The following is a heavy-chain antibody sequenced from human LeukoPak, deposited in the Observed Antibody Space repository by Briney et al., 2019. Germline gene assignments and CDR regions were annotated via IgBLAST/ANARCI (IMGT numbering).Heavy chain of an antibody. V-gene: IGHV3-48*01. CDR3: ARDSETYYDFWSGYYGSFDY. Sequence: PGGSLRLSCAASGFTFSSYSMNWVRQAPGKGLEWVSYISSSSSTIYYAGSVKGRFTISRDNAKNSLYLQMNSLRAEDTAVYYCARDSETYYDFWSGYYGSFDYWGQGTLVTVSS. CDR1: GFTFSSYS. CDR2: ISSSSSTI. J-gene: IGHJ4*02. D-gene: IGHD3-3*01.